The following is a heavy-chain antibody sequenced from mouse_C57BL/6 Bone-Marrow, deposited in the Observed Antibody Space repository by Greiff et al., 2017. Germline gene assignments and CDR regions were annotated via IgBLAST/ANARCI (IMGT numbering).Heavy chain of an antibody. Sequence: EVKLVESGGGLVQPGGSLSLSCASSGFTFTDYYMSWVRHPPGKALEWLGFIRNKANGYTTEYSASVKGRFTISRDNSQSILYLQMNARRAEDSATEYWARTAQAFAYWGQGTLVTVSA. CDR3: ARTAQAFAY. V-gene: IGHV7-3*01. J-gene: IGHJ3*01. CDR1: GFTFTDYY. CDR2: IRNKANGYTT. D-gene: IGHD3-2*02.